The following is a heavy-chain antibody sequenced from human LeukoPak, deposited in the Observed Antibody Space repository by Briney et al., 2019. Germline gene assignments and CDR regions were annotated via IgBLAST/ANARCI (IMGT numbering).Heavy chain of an antibody. CDR2: INWDGDST. Sequence: GGPLRLSCAASGFTFDDYGMSWVRQPPGKGLEWVSGINWDGDSTGYAVSVKGRFTIYRDNAKNSLYLQMNSLRAEDTALYYCARELWFGELLGGMDVWGQGTTVTVSS. CDR3: ARELWFGELLGGMDV. D-gene: IGHD3-10*01. CDR1: GFTFDDYG. J-gene: IGHJ6*02. V-gene: IGHV3-20*04.